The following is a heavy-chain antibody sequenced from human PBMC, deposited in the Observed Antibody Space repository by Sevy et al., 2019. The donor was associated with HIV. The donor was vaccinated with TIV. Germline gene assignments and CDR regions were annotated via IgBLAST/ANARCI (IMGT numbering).Heavy chain of an antibody. D-gene: IGHD5-18*01. CDR2: ISSNGGST. CDR3: AREGVGGYSYSLDY. Sequence: GGSLRLSCAASGFSFSSYALHWVRQAAGKGLEYVSAISSNGGSTYYADSVKGRFTISRDNSKNTLYLQMGSLRAEDMAVYYGAREGVGGYSYSLDYWGQGTLVTVSS. J-gene: IGHJ4*02. V-gene: IGHV3-64*02. CDR1: GFSFSSYA.